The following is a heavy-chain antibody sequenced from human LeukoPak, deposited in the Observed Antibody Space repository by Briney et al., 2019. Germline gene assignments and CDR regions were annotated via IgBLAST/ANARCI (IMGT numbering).Heavy chain of an antibody. D-gene: IGHD3-9*01. CDR3: ASGYFDWLLPDY. CDR2: ISYDGSNK. V-gene: IGHV3-30-3*01. Sequence: GRSLRLSCAASGFTFSSYAMHWVRQAPGKGLEWVALISYDGSNKYYAGSVKGRFTISRDNSKNTVYLQMNSLRAEDTAVYYCASGYFDWLLPDYWGQGTLVTVSS. J-gene: IGHJ4*02. CDR1: GFTFSSYA.